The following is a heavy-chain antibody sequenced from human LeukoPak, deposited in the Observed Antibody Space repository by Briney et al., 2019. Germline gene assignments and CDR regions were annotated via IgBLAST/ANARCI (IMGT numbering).Heavy chain of an antibody. J-gene: IGHJ5*02. Sequence: GASVKVSCKASGYTFTNYAISWVRQAPGQGLEWMGWISAYNGNTNYAQKLQGRVTMTTDTSTSTAYMELRSLRSDDTAVYHCARDQLRFLELNWFDPWGQGTLVTVSS. V-gene: IGHV1-18*01. CDR3: ARDQLRFLELNWFDP. D-gene: IGHD3-3*01. CDR2: ISAYNGNT. CDR1: GYTFTNYA.